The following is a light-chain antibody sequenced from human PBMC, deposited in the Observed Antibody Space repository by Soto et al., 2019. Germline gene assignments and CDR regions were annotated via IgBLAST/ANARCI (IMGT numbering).Light chain of an antibody. CDR1: SSDVGGYNY. CDR2: DVT. Sequence: QSALTQPASVSGSPGQSITLSCTGTSSDVGGYNYVSWYQQDPGKAPKLMIYDVTNRPSGVSNRFSGSKSGNTASLTISGLQAEDEADYYCTSYTSSITRYVFGGGTQLTVL. J-gene: IGLJ3*02. CDR3: TSYTSSITRYV. V-gene: IGLV2-14*01.